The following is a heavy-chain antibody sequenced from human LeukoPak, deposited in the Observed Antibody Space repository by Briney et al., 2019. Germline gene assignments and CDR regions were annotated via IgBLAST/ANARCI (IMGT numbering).Heavy chain of an antibody. Sequence: GGSLRLSCAASRFTFSSYGMSWVRQTPGKGLEWVSAISTSGGSTYYADSVEGRFTISRDNSKNTLWLQMSSLRAEDTAVYFCARDRGDCRGGSCYFDYWGQGTLVTVSS. V-gene: IGHV3-23*01. D-gene: IGHD2-15*01. CDR3: ARDRGDCRGGSCYFDY. CDR2: ISTSGGST. J-gene: IGHJ4*02. CDR1: RFTFSSYG.